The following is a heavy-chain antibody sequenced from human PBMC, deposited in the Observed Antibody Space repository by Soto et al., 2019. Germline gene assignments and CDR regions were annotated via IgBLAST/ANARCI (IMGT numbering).Heavy chain of an antibody. V-gene: IGHV1-69*13. CDR1: GYTFTNYA. CDR3: ATEHRPNPRFLEWSY. Sequence: SVKVACKVSGYTFTNYAIHLVLQAPGPGLEWGGGSSRIFGTANYAQKSHGRATITADETTSTAYMELSSLRSEATAVYYCATEHRPNPRFLEWSYWGQGTLVTVSS. J-gene: IGHJ4*02. D-gene: IGHD3-3*01. CDR2: SSRIFGTA.